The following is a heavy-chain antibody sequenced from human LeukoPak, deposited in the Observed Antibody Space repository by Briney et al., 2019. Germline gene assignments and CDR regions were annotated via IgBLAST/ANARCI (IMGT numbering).Heavy chain of an antibody. D-gene: IGHD5-12*01. J-gene: IGHJ4*02. Sequence: PSQTLSLTCAVSGGSISSGGYSWSWIRQPPRQGLEWIGYIYRSGSTYYNPSLKSRVTISVDRSKNQFSLKLSSVTAADTAVYYCAGAPTSGVATSFDYWGQGTLVTVSS. CDR2: IYRSGST. CDR3: AGAPTSGVATSFDY. CDR1: GGSISSGGYS. V-gene: IGHV4-30-2*01.